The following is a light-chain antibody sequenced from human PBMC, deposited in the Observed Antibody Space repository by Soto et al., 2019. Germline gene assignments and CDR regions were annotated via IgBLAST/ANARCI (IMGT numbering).Light chain of an antibody. Sequence: EIVLTQSPATLSLSPGERATLSCRASQSVSSYLAWYQQKPGQAPRLLIFDASNRATGIPARFSGSGSGTDFTLTISSLEPEDFAVYYCQQRNNWPSLTFDGGTKVEIK. V-gene: IGKV3-11*01. CDR3: QQRNNWPSLT. CDR2: DAS. CDR1: QSVSSY. J-gene: IGKJ4*01.